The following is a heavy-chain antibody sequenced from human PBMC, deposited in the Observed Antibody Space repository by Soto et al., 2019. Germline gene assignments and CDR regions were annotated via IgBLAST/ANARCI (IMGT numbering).Heavy chain of an antibody. CDR1: GFTFSSYG. D-gene: IGHD3-10*01. V-gene: IGHV3-33*01. Sequence: QVQLVESGGGVVQPGRSLRLSCAASGFTFSSYGMHWVRQAPGKGLEWVAVIWYDGSNKYYADSVKGRFTISRDNSKNTLYLQMNSLRAEDTAVYYGARDRAPQGCDYWGQGTLVTVSS. CDR3: ARDRAPQGCDY. CDR2: IWYDGSNK. J-gene: IGHJ4*02.